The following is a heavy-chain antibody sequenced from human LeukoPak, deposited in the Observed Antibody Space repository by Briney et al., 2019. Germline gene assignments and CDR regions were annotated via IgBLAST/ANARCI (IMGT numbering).Heavy chain of an antibody. CDR2: IYYSGST. CDR1: GGSISSYY. J-gene: IGHJ4*02. V-gene: IGHV4-59*08. CDR3: ARLEYSSSWISHDY. D-gene: IGHD6-13*01. Sequence: PSETLSLTCTVSGGSISSYYWSWIRQPPGKGLEWIGYIYYSGSTNYNPSLKSRVTISVDTSKNQFSLKLSSVTAADTAVYYCARLEYSSSWISHDYWGQGTLVTVSS.